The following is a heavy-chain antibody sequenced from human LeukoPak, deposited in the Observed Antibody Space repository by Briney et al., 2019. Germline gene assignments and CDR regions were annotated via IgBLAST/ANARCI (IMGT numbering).Heavy chain of an antibody. D-gene: IGHD4-11*01. V-gene: IGHV1-2*02. Sequence: ASVKVSCKASGYTFTGYYMHWVRQAPGQGLEWMGWINPNSGGTNYAQKFQGRVTMTRDTSISTAYMEPSRLRSDDTAVYYCARRSSYSNYAFDIWGQGTMVTVSS. CDR2: INPNSGGT. CDR1: GYTFTGYY. J-gene: IGHJ3*02. CDR3: ARRSSYSNYAFDI.